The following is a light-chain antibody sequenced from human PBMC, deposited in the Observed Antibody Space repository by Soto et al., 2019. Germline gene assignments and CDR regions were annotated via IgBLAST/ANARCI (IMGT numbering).Light chain of an antibody. CDR2: EVS. CDR3: CSYAGSSTLNVV. J-gene: IGLJ2*01. CDR1: SSDVGSYNL. Sequence: QSVLTQPASVSGSPGQSITISCTGTSSDVGSYNLVSWYQQHPGKAPKLMIYEVSKRPSGVSNRFSGSKSGNTASLTISGLQAEDEADYYCCSYAGSSTLNVVFGGGTKVTVL. V-gene: IGLV2-23*02.